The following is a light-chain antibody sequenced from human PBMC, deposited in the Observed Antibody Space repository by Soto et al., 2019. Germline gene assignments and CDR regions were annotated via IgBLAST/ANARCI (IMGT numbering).Light chain of an antibody. CDR3: QQSYATVRT. Sequence: DIQMTQSPLSLSASVSDRGTGTCRTSQSISSYLNWYQQKPGKAPKLLIYAASSLQSGVPSRFSGSGSGTDFTLTISSLQPEDFGIYYCQQSYATVRTFGGGTKVDIK. CDR2: AAS. CDR1: QSISSY. V-gene: IGKV1-39*01. J-gene: IGKJ4*01.